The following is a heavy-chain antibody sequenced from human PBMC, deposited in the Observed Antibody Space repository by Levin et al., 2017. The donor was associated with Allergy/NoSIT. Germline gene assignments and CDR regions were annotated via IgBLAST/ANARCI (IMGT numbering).Heavy chain of an antibody. J-gene: IGHJ4*02. CDR3: ARATRSSLIYYFDY. CDR2: GFYSGTT. Sequence: PSETLSLTCTVSGASISRFYWSWIRQPPGRGLEWIGNGFYSGTTNYNPSLKSRVTILVDTSKNQFSLKLSSVTAADTAVYYCARATRSSLIYYFDYWGPGTLVTVSS. D-gene: IGHD6-13*01. CDR1: GASISRFY. V-gene: IGHV4-59*01.